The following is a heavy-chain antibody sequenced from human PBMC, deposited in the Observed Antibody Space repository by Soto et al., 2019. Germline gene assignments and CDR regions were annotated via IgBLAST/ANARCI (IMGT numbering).Heavy chain of an antibody. CDR1: GGSFSSDSFI. CDR3: AKWEGLGSDYYYYAMDV. Sequence: SETLSLTCSASGGSFSSDSFIWSWVRQFPGKGLEWIAYIYHSGYTFYNPSLKSRVTMSVDTSKNQFSLKLRSVTAADTAVYYCAKWEGLGSDYYYYAMDVWGQGTTVTVSS. CDR2: IYHSGYT. J-gene: IGHJ6*02. D-gene: IGHD1-26*01. V-gene: IGHV4-31*03.